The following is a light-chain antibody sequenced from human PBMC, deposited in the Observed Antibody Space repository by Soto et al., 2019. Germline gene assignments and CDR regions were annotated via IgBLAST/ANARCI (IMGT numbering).Light chain of an antibody. J-gene: IGLJ2*01. CDR3: QVWEATGDQVV. V-gene: IGLV3-21*01. CDR2: YDS. Sequence: SSELTQPPSVSVAPGETARISCGGNNVGSRSGHWYQQKPGQAPFLVIYYDSDRPSGIPERFSGSNSGNTATLIISRVEAGDEADYYCQVWEATGDQVVFGRGTKLTVL. CDR1: NVGSRS.